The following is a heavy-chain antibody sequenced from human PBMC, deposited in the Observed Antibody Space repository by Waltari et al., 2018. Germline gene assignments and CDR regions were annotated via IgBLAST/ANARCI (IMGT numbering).Heavy chain of an antibody. Sequence: QLVESGGGLVQPGGSLRLACAASGFSFSSFDLNWVRQAPGKGLEWISYISDSDNSKFYAESVKGRFIVSRDNAKNSLHLEMNSLRVEDTATYYCVRDGLGSGRTRVDVWGQGTTVIVSS. CDR1: GFSFSSFD. J-gene: IGHJ6*02. V-gene: IGHV3-48*03. CDR2: ISDSDNSK. CDR3: VRDGLGSGRTRVDV. D-gene: IGHD2-2*01.